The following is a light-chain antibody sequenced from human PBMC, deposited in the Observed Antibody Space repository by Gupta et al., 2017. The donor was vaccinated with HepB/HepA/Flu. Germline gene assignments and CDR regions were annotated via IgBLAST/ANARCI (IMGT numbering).Light chain of an antibody. CDR2: LGA. CDR1: QSLLHSNGFTY. J-gene: IGKJ1*01. V-gene: IGKV2-28*01. Sequence: DIVRTQSPLSLPVTPGEPASISCRSSQSLLHSNGFTYLDWYLQKPGQSPQLLLSLGAHRAPGVPDRISGSGSGTDFTLKISRVEAEDVGVYYCMQPLHTPWTFGQGTKVEIK. CDR3: MQPLHTPWT.